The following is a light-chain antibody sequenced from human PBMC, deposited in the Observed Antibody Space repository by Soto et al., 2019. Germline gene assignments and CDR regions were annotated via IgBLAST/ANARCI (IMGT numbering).Light chain of an antibody. CDR1: HDISNF. V-gene: IGKV1-8*01. Sequence: IQVTQSPSSLSASVGGRVTITCRASHDISNFLAWYQQKPGKAPKLLIYAASTLQSGVPSRFSGSGSGTDSTLTISCLQSEDFATYYCQQYYSYPQTFGQGTRLEIK. CDR2: AAS. J-gene: IGKJ5*01. CDR3: QQYYSYPQT.